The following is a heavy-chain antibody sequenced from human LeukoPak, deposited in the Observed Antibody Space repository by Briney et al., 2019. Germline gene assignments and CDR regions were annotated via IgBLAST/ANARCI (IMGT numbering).Heavy chain of an antibody. D-gene: IGHD3-16*02. CDR1: GFTVSSNY. CDR2: ISSSGSTI. V-gene: IGHV3-11*04. J-gene: IGHJ4*02. Sequence: GGSLRLSCAASGFTVSSNYMSWIRQAPGKGLEWVSYISSSGSTIYYADSVKGRFTISRDNAKNSLYLQMNSLRAEDTAVYYCARDPGAYVWGSYRPQYYFDYWGQGTLVAVSS. CDR3: ARDPGAYVWGSYRPQYYFDY.